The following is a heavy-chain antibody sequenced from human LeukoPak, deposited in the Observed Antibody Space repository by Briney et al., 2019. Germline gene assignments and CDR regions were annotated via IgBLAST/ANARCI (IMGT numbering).Heavy chain of an antibody. CDR2: INPNSGGT. Sequence: ASVKVSSKASGYTFTGYYMHWVRQAPGPGLEWMGWINPNSGGTNCAQRFQGRVTMTRDTSISTAYMELSGLRSDDTAVYYCARSIKPSSGGYYFDYWGQGTLVTVSS. V-gene: IGHV1-2*02. CDR3: ARSIKPSSGGYYFDY. CDR1: GYTFTGYY. J-gene: IGHJ4*02. D-gene: IGHD6-25*01.